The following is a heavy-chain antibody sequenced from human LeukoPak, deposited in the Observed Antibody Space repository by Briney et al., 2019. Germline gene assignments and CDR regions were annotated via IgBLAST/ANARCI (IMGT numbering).Heavy chain of an antibody. CDR2: ISAYNGNT. J-gene: IGHJ5*02. CDR3: ARVRGSGWQNRFDP. Sequence: ASVKVSCKASGYTFTSYGISWVGQAPGQGLEWMGWISAYNGNTNYAQKLQGRVTMTTDTSTSTAYMELRSLRSDDTAVYYCARVRGSGWQNRFDPWGQGTLVTVSS. CDR1: GYTFTSYG. D-gene: IGHD6-19*01. V-gene: IGHV1-18*01.